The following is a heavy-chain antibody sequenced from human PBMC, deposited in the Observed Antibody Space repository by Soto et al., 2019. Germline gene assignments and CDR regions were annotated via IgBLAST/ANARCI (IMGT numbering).Heavy chain of an antibody. Sequence: TLSLTCTFSNGSVSSDPFYLTSLRQHPAKGLEWIGYIYCRGKTYYHPPLKSRVTISIDTSKNQLSLRLNSVTAADTAVYYCASSGYSSSDFERWGQGTLVTVAS. CDR1: NGSVSSDPFY. CDR2: IYCRGKT. J-gene: IGHJ4*03. V-gene: IGHV4-31*03. CDR3: ASSGYSSSDFER. D-gene: IGHD6-13*01.